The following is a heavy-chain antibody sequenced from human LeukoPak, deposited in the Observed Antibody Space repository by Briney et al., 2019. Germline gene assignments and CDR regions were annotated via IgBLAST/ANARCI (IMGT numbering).Heavy chain of an antibody. V-gene: IGHV4-61*08. CDR1: GGSISSGGYY. D-gene: IGHD2-2*02. Sequence: PSETLSLTCTVSGGSISSGGYYWSWIRQPPGKGLEWIGYIYYSGSTNYNPSLKSRVTISVDTSKNQFSLKLSSVTAADTAVYYCARGAYCSSTSCYISWFDPWGQGTLVTVSS. CDR2: IYYSGST. CDR3: ARGAYCSSTSCYISWFDP. J-gene: IGHJ5*02.